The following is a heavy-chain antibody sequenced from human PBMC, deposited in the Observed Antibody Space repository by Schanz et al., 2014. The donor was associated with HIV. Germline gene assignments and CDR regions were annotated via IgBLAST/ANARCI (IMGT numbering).Heavy chain of an antibody. CDR1: GFSFSNFW. Sequence: EVRLVESGGGLVQSGGSLRLSCAASGFSFSNFWVTWVRQAPGKRLEWVANIKQDESEKYYADSVKGRFTISRDNSKRTVYLQMNSLRNEDTAVYYCAKVVRFAMVTAPYYFDSWGQGTLVTVSS. V-gene: IGHV3-7*03. CDR3: AKVVRFAMVTAPYYFDS. J-gene: IGHJ4*02. CDR2: IKQDESEK. D-gene: IGHD2-15*01.